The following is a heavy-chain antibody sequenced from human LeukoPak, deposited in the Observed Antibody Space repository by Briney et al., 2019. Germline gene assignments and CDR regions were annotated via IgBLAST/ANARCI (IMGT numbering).Heavy chain of an antibody. D-gene: IGHD5-12*01. Sequence: GASVKLSCNASGYTFTGYYIHWVRQAPGPGLEWMGWINPNSGGTNYAQKFEGRVTMTRDTSISTAYMEVSRLTSDDTAVFYCAREGSGYPYWGQGTLVTVSS. CDR2: INPNSGGT. V-gene: IGHV1-2*02. CDR3: AREGSGYPY. CDR1: GYTFTGYY. J-gene: IGHJ4*02.